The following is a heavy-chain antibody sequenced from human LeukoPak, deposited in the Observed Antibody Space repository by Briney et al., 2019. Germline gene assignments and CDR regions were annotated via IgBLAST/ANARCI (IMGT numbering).Heavy chain of an antibody. Sequence: GGSLRLSCAASGFTFNNYGKSWGRQAPGKGLEWVSGISATSGNTNYADSVKSRVTVSVDNPKNMLYLQMNSLKTEDTAVYYCQTYSSDSSGYYGGYYFDYWGQGTLVTVSS. V-gene: IGHV3-23*01. CDR3: QTYSSDSSGYYGGYYFDY. CDR2: ISATSGNT. D-gene: IGHD3-22*01. CDR1: GFTFNNYG. J-gene: IGHJ4*02.